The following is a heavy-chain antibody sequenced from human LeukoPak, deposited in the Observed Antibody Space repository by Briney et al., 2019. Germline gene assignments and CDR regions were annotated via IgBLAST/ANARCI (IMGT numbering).Heavy chain of an antibody. D-gene: IGHD6-6*01. J-gene: IGHJ4*02. CDR2: IRFDGSNQ. Sequence: GGSLRLSCAASGFTFSSYGMHWVRQAPGKGLEWVAFIRFDGSNQYYADSVKGRFTISRDNSKNTLYLQMNSLRAEDTAVYYCAKRFEYSSSHPKGVDYWGQGTLVTVSS. CDR3: AKRFEYSSSHPKGVDY. V-gene: IGHV3-30*02. CDR1: GFTFSSYG.